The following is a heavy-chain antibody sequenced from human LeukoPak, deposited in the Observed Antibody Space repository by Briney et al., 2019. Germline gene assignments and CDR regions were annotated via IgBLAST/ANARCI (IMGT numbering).Heavy chain of an antibody. Sequence: GGSLRLSCAASGFTVSSNYMGWVRQAPGKGLEWVSVIYSGGRTYYADSVKGRFTISRDNSRNTLFLQMNSLRAEDTAVYYCARGVGYCSSTSCEDAFDIWGQGTMVTVSS. CDR3: ARGVGYCSSTSCEDAFDI. D-gene: IGHD2-2*03. CDR1: GFTVSSNY. J-gene: IGHJ3*02. V-gene: IGHV3-53*01. CDR2: IYSGGRT.